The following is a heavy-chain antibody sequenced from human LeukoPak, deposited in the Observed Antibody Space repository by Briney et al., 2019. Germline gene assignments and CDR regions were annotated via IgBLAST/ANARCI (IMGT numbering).Heavy chain of an antibody. CDR3: TRHVIAAADFDY. J-gene: IGHJ4*02. V-gene: IGHV3-73*01. CDR1: GFTFSSYA. Sequence: GGSLRLSCAASGFTFSSYAMSWVRQASGKGLEWVGRIRTKANSYATAYAASVKGRFTISRDDSKNTAYLQMNSLKTEDTAVYYCTRHVIAAADFDYWGQGTLVTVSS. D-gene: IGHD6-13*01. CDR2: IRTKANSYAT.